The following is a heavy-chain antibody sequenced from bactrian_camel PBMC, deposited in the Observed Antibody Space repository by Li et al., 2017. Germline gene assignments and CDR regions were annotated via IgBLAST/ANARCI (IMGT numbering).Heavy chain of an antibody. V-gene: IGHV3S63*01. J-gene: IGHJ6*01. CDR1: ESTYRSIC. D-gene: IGHD2*01. Sequence: HVQLVESGGGSVQAGGSLTLSCTASESTYRSICMAWFRQAPGEEREGVARIATGSGNTYYADSVKGRFTISQDNAKNTVVLQINSLKSEDTALYYCATTCGDNLGYWGQGTQVTVS. CDR2: IATGSGNT. CDR3: ATTCGDNLGY.